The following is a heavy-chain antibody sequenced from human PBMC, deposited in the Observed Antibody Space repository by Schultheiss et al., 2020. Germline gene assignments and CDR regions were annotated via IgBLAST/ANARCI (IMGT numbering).Heavy chain of an antibody. V-gene: IGHV3-7*01. CDR2: IKQDGSEK. J-gene: IGHJ6*02. D-gene: IGHD5-12*01. CDR1: GFTFSNYW. CDR3: ARMPTSRNTWINYYGVDV. Sequence: GGSLRLSCAASGFTFSNYWMNWVRQAPGKGLEWVANIKQDGSEKYYVDSVKGRFTISRDNAQNSLYLRMNSLRAEDTAVYYCARMPTSRNTWINYYGVDVWGQGTMVTVSS.